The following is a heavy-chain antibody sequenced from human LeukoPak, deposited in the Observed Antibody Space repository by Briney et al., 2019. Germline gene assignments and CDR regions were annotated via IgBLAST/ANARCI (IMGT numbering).Heavy chain of an antibody. V-gene: IGHV4-59*01. J-gene: IGHJ4*02. D-gene: IGHD7-27*01. CDR3: AGAPWAPFDF. CDR1: GGSISSYY. CDR2: IYYNGST. Sequence: SETLSLTCTVSGGSISSYYWSWIRQPPGKGLEWIGNIYYNGSTNYNPSLKSRVTISVDTSKNQFSLKLTSVTAADTALYYCAGAPWAPFDFWGQGTLVTVSS.